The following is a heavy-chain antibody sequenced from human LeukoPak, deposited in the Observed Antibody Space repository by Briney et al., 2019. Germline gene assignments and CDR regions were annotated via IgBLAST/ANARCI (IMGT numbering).Heavy chain of an antibody. J-gene: IGHJ4*02. CDR1: GFTFSSYG. CDR3: ARVYYGSGSRRHFDY. CDR2: IRYDGSNK. D-gene: IGHD3-10*01. Sequence: GGSLRLSCAASGFTFSSYGMHWVRQAPGKGLEWVAFIRYDGSNKYADSVKGRFTISRDNAKNSLYLQMSSLRAEDTAVYYCARVYYGSGSRRHFDYWGQGTLVTVSS. V-gene: IGHV3-30*02.